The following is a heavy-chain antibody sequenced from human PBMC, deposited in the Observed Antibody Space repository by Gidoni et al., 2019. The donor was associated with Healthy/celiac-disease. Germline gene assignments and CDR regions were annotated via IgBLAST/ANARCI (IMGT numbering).Heavy chain of an antibody. CDR1: GFTVSSYS. Sequence: EVQLVESGGGLVKPGGSLRLSGAAYGFTVSSYSMNWIRQAPGKGLEWVSSISSNSSYIYYADSVKGRFTIYRDNAKNSLYLQMNSLRAEDTAVYYCARDRDIVVVPAAIGGQYGMDVWGQGTTVTVSS. J-gene: IGHJ6*02. CDR3: ARDRDIVVVPAAIGGQYGMDV. CDR2: ISSNSSYI. V-gene: IGHV3-21*01. D-gene: IGHD2-2*02.